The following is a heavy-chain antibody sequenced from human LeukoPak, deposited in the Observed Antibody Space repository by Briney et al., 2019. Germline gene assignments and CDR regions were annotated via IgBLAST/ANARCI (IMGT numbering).Heavy chain of an antibody. Sequence: GGSLRFSCAASGFTFSSYGMHWVRQAPGKGLEWVSFIRYDGSNKYYADSVKGRFTISRDNSKNTLYLQMNSLRAEDTAVHYCAKDSSCFGELYNYMDVWGKGTTVTVSS. J-gene: IGHJ6*03. CDR3: AKDSSCFGELYNYMDV. CDR2: IRYDGSNK. V-gene: IGHV3-30*02. CDR1: GFTFSSYG. D-gene: IGHD3-10*01.